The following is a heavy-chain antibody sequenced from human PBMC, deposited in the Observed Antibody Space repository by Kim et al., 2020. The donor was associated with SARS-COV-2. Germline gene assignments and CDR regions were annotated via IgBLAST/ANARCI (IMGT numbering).Heavy chain of an antibody. CDR3: ARHLRQRPYYYYYYGMDV. V-gene: IGHV4-59*08. Sequence: SETLSLTCTVSGGSISSYYWSWIRQPPGKGLEWIGYIYYSGSTNYNPSLKCRVTISVDTSKNQFSLKLSSVTAADTAVYYCARHLRQRPYYYYYYGMDVWGQGTTVTVSS. CDR1: GGSISSYY. J-gene: IGHJ6*02. CDR2: IYYSGST. D-gene: IGHD6-25*01.